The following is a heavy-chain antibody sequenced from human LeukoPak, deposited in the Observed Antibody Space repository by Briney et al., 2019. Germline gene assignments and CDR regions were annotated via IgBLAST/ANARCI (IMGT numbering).Heavy chain of an antibody. CDR1: GGSISRYY. Sequence: SETLSLTCTVSGGSISRYYWSWIRQPPGKGLEWIGYIYYTGTTNYNPSLKSRVTISVDTSKNQFSLKLSSVTAADTAVYYCATYGSGSYYSDAFDIWGQGTMVTVSS. J-gene: IGHJ3*02. V-gene: IGHV4-59*01. CDR2: IYYTGTT. D-gene: IGHD3-10*01. CDR3: ATYGSGSYYSDAFDI.